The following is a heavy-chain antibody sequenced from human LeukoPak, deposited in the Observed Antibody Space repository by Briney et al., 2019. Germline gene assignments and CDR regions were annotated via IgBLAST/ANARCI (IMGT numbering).Heavy chain of an antibody. V-gene: IGHV4-59*01. D-gene: IGHD3-22*01. Sequence: SETLSLTCTVSGGSISSYYWSWIRQPPGKGLEWIGYIYYSGSTNYNPSLTSRVTISVDTSKNQFSLKLSSVTAADTAVYYCAREGDYYDTSKAFDYWGQGTLVTVSS. CDR3: AREGDYYDTSKAFDY. J-gene: IGHJ4*02. CDR2: IYYSGST. CDR1: GGSISSYY.